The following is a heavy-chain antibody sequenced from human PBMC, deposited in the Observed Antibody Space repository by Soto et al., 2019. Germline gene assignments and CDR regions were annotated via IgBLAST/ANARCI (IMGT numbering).Heavy chain of an antibody. CDR2: VSGSGDRT. CDR3: AKDILTGYYHDQYYFDH. D-gene: IGHD3-9*01. J-gene: IGHJ4*02. V-gene: IGHV3-23*01. Sequence: PGGSLRLSCAASGFTFSSYGMSWVRQAPGKGLEWVSTVSGSGDRTYYADSVKGRFTIARDSSKNTLYLQMNSLRAEDTAVYYCAKDILTGYYHDQYYFDHWGQGTLVTVSS. CDR1: GFTFSSYG.